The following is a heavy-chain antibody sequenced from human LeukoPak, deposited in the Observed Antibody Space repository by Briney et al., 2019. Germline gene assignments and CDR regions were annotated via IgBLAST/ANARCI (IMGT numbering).Heavy chain of an antibody. V-gene: IGHV4-34*01. CDR2: INQSGST. CDR3: ARHPEYSYGIVDY. J-gene: IGHJ4*02. CDR1: GGSFSGNY. D-gene: IGHD5-18*01. Sequence: SETLSLTCAVYGGSFSGNYWSWIRQPPGKGLEWIGEINQSGSTRYNPSLKSRVTISLDTSKNQFSLKVTSVTAADMAEYYCARHPEYSYGIVDYWGQGTLVTVSS.